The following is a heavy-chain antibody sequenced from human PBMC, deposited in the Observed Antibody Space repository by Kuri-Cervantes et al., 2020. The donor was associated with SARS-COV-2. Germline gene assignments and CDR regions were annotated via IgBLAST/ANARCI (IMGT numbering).Heavy chain of an antibody. CDR2: IYPGDSDT. V-gene: IGHV5-51*01. CDR3: ARQSRGATATVTTDYYYYGMDV. CDR1: GYSFTSYW. D-gene: IGHD4-17*01. J-gene: IGHJ6*02. Sequence: GGSLRLSCKGSGYSFTSYWSGWVRQMPGKGLEWMGIIYPGDSDTRYSPSFQGQVTISADKSISTAYLQWSSLKASDTAMYYCARQSRGATATVTTDYYYYGMDVWGQGTTVTVSS.